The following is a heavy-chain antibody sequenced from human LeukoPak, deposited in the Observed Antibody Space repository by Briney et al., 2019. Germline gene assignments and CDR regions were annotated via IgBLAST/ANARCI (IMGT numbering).Heavy chain of an antibody. CDR3: ARDHWLFSSKTWYYYGMDV. CDR2: IDPSGSA. D-gene: IGHD3-9*01. V-gene: IGHV4-59*01. J-gene: IGHJ6*02. CDR1: GGSISPYY. Sequence: SETLSLTCVVSGGSISPYYWSWIRQSPGKGLEWIGYIDPSGSASYNPSLKSRVTIFVDTSKNLFFLILTSVSASDTAIYYCARDHWLFSSKTWYYYGMDVWGQGTTVTVSS.